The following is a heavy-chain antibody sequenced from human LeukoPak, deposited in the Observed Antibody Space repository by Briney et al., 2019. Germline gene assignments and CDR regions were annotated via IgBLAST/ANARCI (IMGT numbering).Heavy chain of an antibody. Sequence: ASVKVSCKASGYTFKNYGSSWVRQAPGQGLEWMGWISTYNGDTKHAQKVQGRLTPAPEASTSTAYMDLRGLRSDYTAVYYCARAPSNTSGWYIWFDFWGQGTLVTVSS. CDR1: GYTFKNYG. CDR3: ARAPSNTSGWYIWFDF. D-gene: IGHD6-19*01. CDR2: ISTYNGDT. J-gene: IGHJ5*01. V-gene: IGHV1-18*04.